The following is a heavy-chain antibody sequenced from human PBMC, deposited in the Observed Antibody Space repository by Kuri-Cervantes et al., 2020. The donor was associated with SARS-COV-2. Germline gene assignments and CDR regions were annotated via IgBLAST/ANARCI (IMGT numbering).Heavy chain of an antibody. CDR2: ISSINSYK. J-gene: IGHJ4*02. CDR1: GLTFSDNS. V-gene: IGHV3-21*01. CDR3: VRGTEDYSGARSFFDS. D-gene: IGHD4-11*01. Sequence: GESLKISCVISGLTFSDNSINWVRQAPGKGLEWVATISSINSYKYYGDSVNGRFTISRDNAQNSVYLQMNGLRAEDTAVYYCVRGTEDYSGARSFFDSWDQGTPVTVSS.